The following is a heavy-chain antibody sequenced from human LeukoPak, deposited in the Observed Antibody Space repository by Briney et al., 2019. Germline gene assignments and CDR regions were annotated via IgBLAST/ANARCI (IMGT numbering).Heavy chain of an antibody. J-gene: IGHJ4*02. V-gene: IGHV1-46*01. D-gene: IGHD5-18*01. CDR3: ARARDVDTAMVTVFDY. Sequence: ASVKVSCKASGYTFTSYYMHWVRQAPGQGLEWMGIINPSGGSTSYAQKFQGRVTMTRDTSTSTVYMELSSLRSEDTAVYYCARARDVDTAMVTVFDYWGQGTLVTVSS. CDR1: GYTFTSYY. CDR2: INPSGGST.